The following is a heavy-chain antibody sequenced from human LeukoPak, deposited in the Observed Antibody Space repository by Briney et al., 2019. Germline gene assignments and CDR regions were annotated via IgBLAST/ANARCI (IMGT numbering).Heavy chain of an antibody. CDR2: IIPLFGTA. V-gene: IGHV1-69*13. D-gene: IGHD4-23*01. J-gene: IGHJ4*02. CDR3: ARGWLAETTVVTPYNY. Sequence: GASVKVSCKASGGTFINYAINWVRQAPGQGLEWMGGIIPLFGTAHYSQKFQGRVTITAVDSMNTAYMELRSLRSEDTAVYFCARGWLAETTVVTPYNYWGQGTVVTVSS. CDR1: GGTFINYA.